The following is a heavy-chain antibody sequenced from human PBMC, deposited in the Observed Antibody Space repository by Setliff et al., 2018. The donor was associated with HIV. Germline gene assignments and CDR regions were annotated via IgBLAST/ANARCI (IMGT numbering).Heavy chain of an antibody. D-gene: IGHD6-13*01. Sequence: PGGSLRLSCAASGFTFSSYTMNWVRQAPGKGLEWVSSISYSTGYIYYADSVKGRFTISRDNAKSSLYLQMNSLRAEYTAVYYCARGVAAAGTDYWGQGTLVTVSS. J-gene: IGHJ4*02. CDR3: ARGVAAAGTDY. CDR1: GFTFSSYT. V-gene: IGHV3-21*01. CDR2: ISYSTGYI.